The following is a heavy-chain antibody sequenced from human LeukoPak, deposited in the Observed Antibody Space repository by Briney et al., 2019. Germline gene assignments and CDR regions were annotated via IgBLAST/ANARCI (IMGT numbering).Heavy chain of an antibody. CDR2: IYNSART. J-gene: IGHJ3*02. CDR1: GCSISTYS. V-gene: IGHV4-59*01. Sequence: PSETLSLTCTVSGCSISTYSWNWIRQPPGKELEGIGYIYNSARTNYNPSLKSRGSMSVDPSKNQFSLKLNSVTAADTAVYYCARVLMVVAATDAFGIWGQGTTVTVSS. D-gene: IGHD2-15*01. CDR3: ARVLMVVAATDAFGI.